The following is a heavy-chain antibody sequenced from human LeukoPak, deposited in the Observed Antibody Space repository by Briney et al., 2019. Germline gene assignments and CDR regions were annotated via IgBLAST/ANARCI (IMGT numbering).Heavy chain of an antibody. Sequence: SETLSLTCAVYGGSFSGYYWSWIRQPPGKGLEWIGEINHSGSTNYNPSLKSRVTISVDTSKNQFSLKLSSVTAADTAVYYCARLKGPWGQGTLVTVSS. CDR2: INHSGST. J-gene: IGHJ5*02. CDR3: ARLKGP. CDR1: GGSFSGYY. V-gene: IGHV4-34*01.